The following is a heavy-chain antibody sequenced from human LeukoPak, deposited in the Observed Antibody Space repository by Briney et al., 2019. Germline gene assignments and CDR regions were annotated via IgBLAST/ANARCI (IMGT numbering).Heavy chain of an antibody. V-gene: IGHV1-69*06. Sequence: SVKVSCKASGGTFNSYAISWVRQATGQGLEWMGGIIPIFGTKNYARKFRGRVTLTADKTTRKAYMELSSPRSEDTAVYYCARDNDSRDPPHFDYWGQGTLVTVSS. J-gene: IGHJ4*02. CDR1: GGTFNSYA. CDR3: ARDNDSRDPPHFDY. D-gene: IGHD3-16*01. CDR2: IIPIFGTK.